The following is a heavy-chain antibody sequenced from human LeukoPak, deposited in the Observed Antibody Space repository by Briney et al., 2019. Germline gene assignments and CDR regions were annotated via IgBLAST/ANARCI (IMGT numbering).Heavy chain of an antibody. D-gene: IGHD2-15*01. J-gene: IGHJ4*02. CDR1: GYTFTIYD. Sequence: ASVKVSCKASGYTFTIYDINWVRQAAGQGLEWMGWMNPSSGDTGYSQKFQGRVAMTRNTSISTAYMELKSLRSEDTAVYYCARVDRRYCSGGSCFGPFDYWGRATLVTVSS. V-gene: IGHV1-8*01. CDR2: MNPSSGDT. CDR3: ARVDRRYCSGGSCFGPFDY.